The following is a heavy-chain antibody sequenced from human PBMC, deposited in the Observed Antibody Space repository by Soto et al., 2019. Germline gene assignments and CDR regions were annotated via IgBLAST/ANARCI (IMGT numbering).Heavy chain of an antibody. J-gene: IGHJ6*03. V-gene: IGHV3-48*01. D-gene: IGHD3-3*01. CDR1: GFTFSSYS. CDR3: ARGDTIFYYYMDV. Sequence: EVQLVESGGGLVQPGGSLRLSCAASGFTFSSYSMNWVRQAPGKGLEWVSYISSSSSTIYYADSVKGRFPISRDNAKNSLYLQMNSLRAEDTAVYYYARGDTIFYYYMDVWGKGTTVTVSS. CDR2: ISSSSSTI.